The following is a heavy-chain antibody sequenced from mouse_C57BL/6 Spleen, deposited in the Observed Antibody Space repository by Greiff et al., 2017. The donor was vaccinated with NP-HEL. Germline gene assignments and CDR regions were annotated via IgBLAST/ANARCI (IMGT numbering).Heavy chain of an antibody. D-gene: IGHD2-3*01. CDR2: ISSGGDYI. CDR3: TRGRDDGYYFDY. Sequence: EVMLVESGEGLVKPGGSLKLSCAASGFTFSSYAMSWVRQTPEKRLEWVAYISSGGDYIYYADTVKGRFTISRDNARNTLYLQMSSLKSEDTAMYYCTRGRDDGYYFDYWGQGTTLTVSS. J-gene: IGHJ2*01. CDR1: GFTFSSYA. V-gene: IGHV5-9-1*02.